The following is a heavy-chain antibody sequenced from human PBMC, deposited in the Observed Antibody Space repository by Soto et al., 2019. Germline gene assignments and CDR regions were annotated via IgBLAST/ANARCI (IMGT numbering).Heavy chain of an antibody. Sequence: KTSETLSLTCAVYGGSLCGYYWSWIRQPPGKGREWIGEINHSGSKNYDTALKSRVTISVDRSKQQLSLKLSSVTASDAALYYCGRGIAACPLDYFNYWGQGPLVTVSS. V-gene: IGHV4-34*01. J-gene: IGHJ4*02. D-gene: IGHD6-6*01. CDR1: GGSLCGYY. CDR3: GRGIAACPLDYFNY. CDR2: INHSGSK.